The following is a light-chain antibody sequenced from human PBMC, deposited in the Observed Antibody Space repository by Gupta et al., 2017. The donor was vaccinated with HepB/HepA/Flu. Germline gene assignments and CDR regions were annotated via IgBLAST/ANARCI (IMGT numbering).Light chain of an antibody. CDR1: QSVSSN. V-gene: IGKV3-15*01. CDR3: QQYNNWPET. J-gene: IGKJ1*01. Sequence: DIVITDPPATLSVSPGERATLSCRASQSVSSNLAWYQQKPGQAPRLLIYGASTRATGIPARFSGSGSGTEFTLTISSLQSEDFAVYYCQQYNNWPETFGQGTKVEIK. CDR2: GAS.